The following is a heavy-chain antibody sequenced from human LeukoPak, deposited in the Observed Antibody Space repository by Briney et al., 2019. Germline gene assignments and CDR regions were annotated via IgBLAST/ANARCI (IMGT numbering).Heavy chain of an antibody. Sequence: GGSLRLSCAASGFTFSSYWMSWVRQAPGKGLEWVANMEYDGSEKYYVDSVKGRFTISRDNAKNSLYLQMNSLRAEDTAVYYCAKDKASSADYWGQGTLVTVSS. CDR1: GFTFSSYW. D-gene: IGHD6-6*01. CDR2: MEYDGSEK. V-gene: IGHV3-7*01. CDR3: AKDKASSADY. J-gene: IGHJ4*02.